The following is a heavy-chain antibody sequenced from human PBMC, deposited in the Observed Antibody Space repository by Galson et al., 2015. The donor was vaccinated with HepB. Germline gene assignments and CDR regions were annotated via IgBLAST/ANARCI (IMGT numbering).Heavy chain of an antibody. CDR3: TRVIVTIYDYVWGSPDY. CDR1: GFTFGDYA. V-gene: IGHV3-49*04. J-gene: IGHJ4*02. D-gene: IGHD3-16*01. CDR2: IRSKAYGRTT. Sequence: ALRLSCAASGFTFGDYAMSWVRQAPGKGLEWVGFIRSKAYGRTTEYAASVKGRFTTSRDDSKSIAYLQMNSLKTEDTAVYYCTRVIVTIYDYVWGSPDYWGQGTLVTVSS.